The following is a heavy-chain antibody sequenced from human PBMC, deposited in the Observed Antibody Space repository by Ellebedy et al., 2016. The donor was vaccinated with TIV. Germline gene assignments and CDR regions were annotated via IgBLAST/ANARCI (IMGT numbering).Heavy chain of an antibody. J-gene: IGHJ4*02. V-gene: IGHV1-18*01. CDR3: ARDLYGDYEEGGFDY. CDR2: INPNSGGT. Sequence: AASVKVSCKASGYTFTSYGISWVRQAPGQGLEWMGWINPNSGGTNYAQKLQGRVTMTTDTSTSTAYMELRSLRSDDTAVYYCARDLYGDYEEGGFDYWGQGTLVTVSS. CDR1: GYTFTSYG. D-gene: IGHD4-17*01.